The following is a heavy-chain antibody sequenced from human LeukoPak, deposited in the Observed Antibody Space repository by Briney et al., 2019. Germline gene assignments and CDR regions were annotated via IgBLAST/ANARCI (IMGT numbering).Heavy chain of an antibody. D-gene: IGHD6-13*01. CDR1: GGSISSYY. Sequence: PPETPSLTCTVSGGSISSYYWSWIRQPPGKGLEWIGYIYYSGGTNYNPSLKSRVTISVDTSKNQFSLKLSSVTAADTAMYYCARGPSSSSWSRFDPWGQGALVTVSP. V-gene: IGHV4-59*01. CDR2: IYYSGGT. CDR3: ARGPSSSSWSRFDP. J-gene: IGHJ5*02.